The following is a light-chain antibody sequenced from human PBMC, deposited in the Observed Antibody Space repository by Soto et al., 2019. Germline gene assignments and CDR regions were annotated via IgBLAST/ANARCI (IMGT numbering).Light chain of an antibody. CDR1: SSDVGGYKY. Sequence: QSALTQPPAASGSPGQSVTISCTGTSSDVGGYKYVSWYRQHPGKAPKLMIFEVNKRPSGVPDRFSGSKPGNTASLTVSGLQAEDEADYYCSSYAGINNLGVFGTGTKLTVL. CDR3: SSYAGINNLGV. CDR2: EVN. V-gene: IGLV2-8*01. J-gene: IGLJ1*01.